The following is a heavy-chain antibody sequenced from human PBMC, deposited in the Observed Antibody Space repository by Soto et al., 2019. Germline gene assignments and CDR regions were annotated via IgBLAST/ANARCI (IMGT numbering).Heavy chain of an antibody. CDR1: GGSISSSSYY. J-gene: IGHJ6*02. CDR3: ARRASRMDV. V-gene: IGHV4-39*01. CDR2: MHYSGHT. Sequence: QLQLRESGPGLVRPSETLSLTCTVSGGSISSSSYYWAWIRQPPGKGLEWIGSMHYSGHTDYTPSLKSRLTISVDTSKNQFSLKLTSVSAADTAVYYCARRASRMDVWGQGTTVTVSS.